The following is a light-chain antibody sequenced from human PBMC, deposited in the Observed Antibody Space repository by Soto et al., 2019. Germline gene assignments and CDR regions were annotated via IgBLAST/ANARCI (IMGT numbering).Light chain of an antibody. CDR2: DAS. CDR3: QQYARSPLT. V-gene: IGKV3-20*01. J-gene: IGKJ4*01. CDR1: QNVDSSY. Sequence: EIVLTQSPGTLSLSPGERATLSCRASQNVDSSYFAWYQQKPGQAPRLLIYDASSRATGISDRFSGSVSGTDFTLTISGLEPEDFAVYYCQQYARSPLTFGGGTKVEIK.